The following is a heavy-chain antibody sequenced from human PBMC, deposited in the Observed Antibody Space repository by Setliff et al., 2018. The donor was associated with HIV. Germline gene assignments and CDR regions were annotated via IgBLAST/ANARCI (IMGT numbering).Heavy chain of an antibody. CDR1: GFAFNYHA. V-gene: IGHV3-23*01. CDR3: AKDYTPTFWEYNWFDV. D-gene: IGHD3-16*01. CDR2: ISGSGDST. J-gene: IGHJ5*02. Sequence: PGGSLRLSCAASGFAFNYHAMTWVRQAPGKGREWVSGISGSGDSTFYAHSVKGRFTISRDNSRDTLYLEMNNLRAEDTALYYCAKDYTPTFWEYNWFDVWGQGTQVTVSS.